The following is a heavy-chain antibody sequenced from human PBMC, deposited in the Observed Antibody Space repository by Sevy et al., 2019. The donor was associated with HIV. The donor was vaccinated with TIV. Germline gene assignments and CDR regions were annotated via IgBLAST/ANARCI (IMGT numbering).Heavy chain of an antibody. CDR3: ARDQHDYAGNVRTGWFDP. V-gene: IGHV3-30-3*01. CDR2: ISYDGTNK. CDR1: GFTFSSYA. D-gene: IGHD4-17*01. J-gene: IGHJ5*02. Sequence: GGSLRLSCAASGFTFSSYAMHWVRQAPGKWLEWVAVISYDGTNKYYADSVKGRFTISRDNSKKILYVQMNSLRGEDTAVYYCARDQHDYAGNVRTGWFDPWGQGTLVTVSS.